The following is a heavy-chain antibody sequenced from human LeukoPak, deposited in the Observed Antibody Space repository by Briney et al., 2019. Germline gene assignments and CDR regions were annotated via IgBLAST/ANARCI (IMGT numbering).Heavy chain of an antibody. Sequence: PGGSLRLSCAASGFTFSSYGMHWVRQAPGKELEWVAVISYDGSNKYYADSVKGRFTISRDNSKNTLYLQMNSLRAEDTAVYYCAKDFYYDSSGYPPDYWGQGTLVTVSS. D-gene: IGHD3-22*01. CDR1: GFTFSSYG. V-gene: IGHV3-30*18. CDR2: ISYDGSNK. CDR3: AKDFYYDSSGYPPDY. J-gene: IGHJ4*02.